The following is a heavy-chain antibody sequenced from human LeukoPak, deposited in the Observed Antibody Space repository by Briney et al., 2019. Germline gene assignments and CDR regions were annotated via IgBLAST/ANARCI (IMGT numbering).Heavy chain of an antibody. J-gene: IGHJ5*02. V-gene: IGHV1-18*01. Sequence: ASVKVSCKASGYTFTSYGISWVRQAPGQGLEWMGWISAYNGNTNYAQKLQGRVTMITDTSTSTAYMELRSLRSDDTAVYYCGRTRVGVAGKAGWFDPWGQGTLVTVSS. CDR3: GRTRVGVAGKAGWFDP. CDR1: GYTFTSYG. CDR2: ISAYNGNT. D-gene: IGHD6-19*01.